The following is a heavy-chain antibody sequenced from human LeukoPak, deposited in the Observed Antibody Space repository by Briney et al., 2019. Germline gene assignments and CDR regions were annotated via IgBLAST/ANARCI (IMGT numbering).Heavy chain of an antibody. D-gene: IGHD6-6*01. CDR2: INPNSGGT. Sequence: GASVTVSCKASGYTFTDYYMHWVRQAPGQGLEWMGWINPNSGGTNFAQKFQGRVAMTRDTSISTAYLELGSLRSDDTAVYFCARARWQLVPYFDFRGQGNLVTVSS. V-gene: IGHV1-2*02. J-gene: IGHJ4*02. CDR3: ARARWQLVPYFDF. CDR1: GYTFTDYY.